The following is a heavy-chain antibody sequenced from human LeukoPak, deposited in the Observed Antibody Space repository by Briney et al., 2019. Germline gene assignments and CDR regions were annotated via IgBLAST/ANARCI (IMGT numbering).Heavy chain of an antibody. Sequence: GGSLRLSSGASGFTFSNYATSWVRQAPGKGREWVSGITNSGGNTNYADSVKVRFTISRDNAKNTLYLQMDSLRAEDTAIYYCAKGATSAYFSPLDSWGQGTLVTVSS. V-gene: IGHV3-23*01. J-gene: IGHJ4*02. CDR3: AKGATSAYFSPLDS. CDR2: ITNSGGNT. D-gene: IGHD3-22*01. CDR1: GFTFSNYA.